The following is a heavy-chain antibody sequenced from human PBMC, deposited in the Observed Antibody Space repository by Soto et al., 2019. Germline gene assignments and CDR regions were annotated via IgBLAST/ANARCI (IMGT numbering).Heavy chain of an antibody. Sequence: SETLSLTCTVSGGSISSGGYYWSWIRQHPGKGLEWIGYIYYSGSTYYNPSLKSRVTISVDTSKNQFSLKLSSVTAADTAVYYCARDRRITGTTPSYYYYGMDVWGQGTTVTVS. D-gene: IGHD1-7*01. CDR3: ARDRRITGTTPSYYYYGMDV. CDR1: GGSISSGGYY. CDR2: IYYSGST. J-gene: IGHJ6*02. V-gene: IGHV4-31*03.